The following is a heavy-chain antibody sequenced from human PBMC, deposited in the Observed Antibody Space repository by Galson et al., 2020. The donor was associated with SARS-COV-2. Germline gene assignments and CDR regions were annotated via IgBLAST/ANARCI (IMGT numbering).Heavy chain of an antibody. V-gene: IGHV2-70*11. CDR3: ARTGPQYYYFGMDV. Sequence: SGPTLVKPTQTLTLTCSFSGFSLTSTGMCVSWIRQPPGKALEWLARIDWDDDKYYNTSLKTRLTISKDTSKNQVVLTMTNMDPVDTATYYCARTGPQYYYFGMDVWGQGTLVTVSS. CDR1: GFSLTSTGMC. CDR2: IDWDDDK. J-gene: IGHJ6*02.